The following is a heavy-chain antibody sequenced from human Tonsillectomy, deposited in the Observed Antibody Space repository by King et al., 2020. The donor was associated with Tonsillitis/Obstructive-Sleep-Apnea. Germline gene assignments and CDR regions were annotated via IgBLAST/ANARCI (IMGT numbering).Heavy chain of an antibody. CDR1: GGTFSSYG. Sequence: QLVQSGAEVKKPGSSVKVSCKASGGTFSSYGISWVRQAPGQGLEWMGGIIPIIGRANYAQKFQGRVTITAEKSTSTAYMDLSSLRSEDTAVYYCARGIFVGVSSGSDANSHYGIDVWGQGTTVTVSS. J-gene: IGHJ6*02. D-gene: IGHD2-2*01. CDR2: IIPIIGRA. CDR3: ARGIFVGVSSGSDANSHYGIDV. V-gene: IGHV1-69*06.